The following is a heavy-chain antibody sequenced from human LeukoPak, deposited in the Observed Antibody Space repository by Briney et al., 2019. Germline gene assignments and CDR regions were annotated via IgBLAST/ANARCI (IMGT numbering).Heavy chain of an antibody. CDR1: GFTFSSYS. V-gene: IGHV3-21*01. J-gene: IGHJ4*02. CDR3: ARDGYYYDSSGSKLPWGIDY. CDR2: ISSSSYI. D-gene: IGHD3-22*01. Sequence: GGSLRLSCAASGFTFSSYSMNWVRQAPGKGLEWVSSISSSSYIYYADSVKGRFTISRDNSKNTLYLQMNSLRAEDTAVYYCARDGYYYDSSGSKLPWGIDYWGQGTLVTVSS.